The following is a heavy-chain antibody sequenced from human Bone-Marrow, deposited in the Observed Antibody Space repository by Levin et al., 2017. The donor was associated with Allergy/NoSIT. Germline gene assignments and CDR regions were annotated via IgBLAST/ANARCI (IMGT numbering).Heavy chain of an antibody. CDR1: GGSISSYY. D-gene: IGHD4-23*01. CDR2: IYTSGST. V-gene: IGHV4-4*07. CDR3: ASTDYGGNSGRAFDI. Sequence: SCTVSGGSISSYYWSWIRQPAGKGLEWIGRIYTSGSTNYNPSLKSRVTMSVDTSKNQFSLKLSSVTAADTAVYYCASTDYGGNSGRAFDIWGQGTMVTVSS. J-gene: IGHJ3*02.